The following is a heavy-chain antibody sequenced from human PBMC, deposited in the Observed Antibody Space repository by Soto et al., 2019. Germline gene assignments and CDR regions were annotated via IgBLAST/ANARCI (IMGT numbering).Heavy chain of an antibody. CDR1: GFTFDDYG. J-gene: IGHJ4*02. CDR2: ITWKSGTI. Sequence: EVQLVESGGGLVQPGRSLRLSCAASGFTFDDYGMHWVRQAPGKGLEWVSGITWKSGTIGYADSVKGRFTISRNNAKNSMYLQMNSLRAEATALYYCAKNGYSYGYGWGQGTLVTVSS. CDR3: AKNGYSYGYG. V-gene: IGHV3-9*01. D-gene: IGHD5-18*01.